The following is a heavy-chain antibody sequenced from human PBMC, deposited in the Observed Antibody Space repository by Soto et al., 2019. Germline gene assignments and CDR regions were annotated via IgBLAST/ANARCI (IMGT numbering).Heavy chain of an antibody. D-gene: IGHD3-16*01. CDR3: VRASNASNY. CDR2: IDSDGSST. CDR1: GFTFSNYW. V-gene: IGHV3-74*01. Sequence: GGSLRLSCAASGFTFSNYWMHWVRQAPGKGLVWVSRIDSDGSSTNYADSVKGRFTISRDNAKNTLYLQMNSLRAEDTAVYYCVRASNASNYWGQGTLVTVSS. J-gene: IGHJ4*02.